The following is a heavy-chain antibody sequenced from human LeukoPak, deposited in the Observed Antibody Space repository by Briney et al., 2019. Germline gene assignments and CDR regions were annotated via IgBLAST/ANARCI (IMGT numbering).Heavy chain of an antibody. D-gene: IGHD3-22*01. Sequence: GGSLRLSCAASGFTFSSYSMNWVRQAPGKGLEWVSSISSSSSYIYYADSVKGRFTISRDNSKNTLYLQMNSLRAEDTAVYYCAREAMTYYYDSSGLNQVFDYWGQGTLVTVSS. CDR1: GFTFSSYS. J-gene: IGHJ4*02. CDR2: ISSSSSYI. CDR3: AREAMTYYYDSSGLNQVFDY. V-gene: IGHV3-21*04.